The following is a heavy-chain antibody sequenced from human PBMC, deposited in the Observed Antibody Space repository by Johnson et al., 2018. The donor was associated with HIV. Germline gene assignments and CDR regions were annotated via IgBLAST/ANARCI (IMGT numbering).Heavy chain of an antibody. CDR1: GFTFSSYG. CDR2: IWYDGSNK. CDR3: AKGYGPGSPHGAFDI. Sequence: QVQLVESGGGVVQPGRSMRLSCAASGFTFSSYGMHWVRQAPGKGLEWVAVIWYDGSNKYYADSVKGRFTISRDNSKNTLYLQMNSLRAEDMAVYYCAKGYGPGSPHGAFDIWGQGTMVTVSS. J-gene: IGHJ3*02. V-gene: IGHV3-33*06. D-gene: IGHD3-10*01.